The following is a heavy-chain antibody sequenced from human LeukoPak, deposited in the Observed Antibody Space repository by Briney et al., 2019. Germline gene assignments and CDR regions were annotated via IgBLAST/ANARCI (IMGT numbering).Heavy chain of an antibody. CDR1: GGSISSGGYY. D-gene: IGHD6-6*01. Sequence: SVTLSLTCTVSGGSISSGGYYWSWIRQHPGKGLEWIGYIYYSGSTYYNPSLKSRVTISVDTSKNQFSLKLSSVTAADTAVYYCARELGIAARRPDRYFDYWGQGTLVTVSS. J-gene: IGHJ4*02. V-gene: IGHV4-31*03. CDR3: ARELGIAARRPDRYFDY. CDR2: IYYSGST.